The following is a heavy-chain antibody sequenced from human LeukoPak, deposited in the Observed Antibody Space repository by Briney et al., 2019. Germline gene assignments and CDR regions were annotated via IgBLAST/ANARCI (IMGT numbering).Heavy chain of an antibody. D-gene: IGHD3-10*01. CDR3: ARDRGWFGELYWFDP. CDR2: ISAYNGNT. CDR1: GYTFTSYG. V-gene: IGHV1-18*01. Sequence: ASVKVSCKASGYTFTSYGISWVRQAPGQGLEWMGWISAYNGNTNYAQKLQGRVTMTTDTSTSTAYMELRSLRSDDTAVYYCARDRGWFGELYWFDPWGQGTLVTVSS. J-gene: IGHJ5*02.